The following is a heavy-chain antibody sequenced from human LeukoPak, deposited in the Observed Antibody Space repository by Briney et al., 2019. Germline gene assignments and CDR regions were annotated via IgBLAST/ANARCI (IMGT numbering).Heavy chain of an antibody. Sequence: GESLKISCKGSGYSCTDYWIGWVRQMPGKGLEWMGIIYPGDSDIKYSPSFQGQVTIAADKSFSTAYLQWSSLKASDTATYYCARSRKWRSAAAFDPWGQGTLVTVSS. D-gene: IGHD2-15*01. J-gene: IGHJ5*02. CDR2: IYPGDSDI. V-gene: IGHV5-51*01. CDR3: ARSRKWRSAAAFDP. CDR1: GYSCTDYW.